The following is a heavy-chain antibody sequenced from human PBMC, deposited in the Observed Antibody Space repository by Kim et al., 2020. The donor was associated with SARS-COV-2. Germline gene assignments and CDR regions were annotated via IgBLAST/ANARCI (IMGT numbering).Heavy chain of an antibody. CDR2: IRPSGGAT. Sequence: ASVKVSCKASGYTFTTYYIHWVRQAPGQGLAWMGMIRPSGGATSYAQKFQGRVTLTRDTSTSTVFMELSSLRSDDTAMYYCARELPADNSYYGMDVWGQG. CDR3: ARELPADNSYYGMDV. CDR1: GYTFTTYY. J-gene: IGHJ6*02. D-gene: IGHD6-13*01. V-gene: IGHV1-46*01.